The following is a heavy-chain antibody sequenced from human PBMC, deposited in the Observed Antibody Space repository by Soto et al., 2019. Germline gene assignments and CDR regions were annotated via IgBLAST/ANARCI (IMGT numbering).Heavy chain of an antibody. D-gene: IGHD2-15*01. J-gene: IGHJ4*02. CDR1: GFTVSSNY. CDR2: IYSGGST. Sequence: GGSLRLSCAASGFTVSSNYMSWVRQAPGKGLEWVSVIYSGGSTYYADSVKGRFTISRDNSKNSLYLQMNSLRAEDTAVYYCARDPQNLGVAAPGYWGQGTLVTVSS. V-gene: IGHV3-66*01. CDR3: ARDPQNLGVAAPGY.